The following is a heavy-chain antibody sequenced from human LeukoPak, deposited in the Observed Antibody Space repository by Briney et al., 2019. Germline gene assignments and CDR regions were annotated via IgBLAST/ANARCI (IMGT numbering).Heavy chain of an antibody. J-gene: IGHJ4*02. Sequence: GGSLRLSCAASGFTFSSYGMSWVRQAPGKGLEWVSAISGSGGSTYYADSVKGRFTISRDNSKNTLYLQMNSLRAEDTAVYYCAKSSLTTVTTGQFDYWGQGTLVTVSS. CDR1: GFTFSSYG. CDR2: ISGSGGST. CDR3: AKSSLTTVTTGQFDY. V-gene: IGHV3-23*01. D-gene: IGHD4-17*01.